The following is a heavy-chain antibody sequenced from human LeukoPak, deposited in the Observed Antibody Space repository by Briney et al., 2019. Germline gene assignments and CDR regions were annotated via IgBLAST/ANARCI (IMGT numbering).Heavy chain of an antibody. CDR3: ANHGYKFRFDY. J-gene: IGHJ4*02. CDR2: IYYSGST. Sequence: PSETLSLTCTVSGDSISSYYWSWIRQPPGKGLEWIGYIYYSGSTNYNPSLKSRVTMSVDTSKNQFSLKLSSVAAAVTAVYYCANHGYKFRFDYWGQGTLVTVSS. V-gene: IGHV4-59*01. D-gene: IGHD5-24*01. CDR1: GDSISSYY.